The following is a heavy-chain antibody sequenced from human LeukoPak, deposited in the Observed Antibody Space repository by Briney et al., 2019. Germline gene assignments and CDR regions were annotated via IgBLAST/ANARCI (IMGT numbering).Heavy chain of an antibody. Sequence: SETLSLTCAVYGGSFSGYHWSWIRQPPGKGLEWIGEINHSGSSNDNPSLKSRVTISVDTSKNQFSLKVSSVTAADTAVYYCARGPPRMKNWFDPWGQGTLVTVSS. J-gene: IGHJ5*02. D-gene: IGHD2-8*01. CDR2: INHSGSS. CDR1: GGSFSGYH. CDR3: ARGPPRMKNWFDP. V-gene: IGHV4-34*01.